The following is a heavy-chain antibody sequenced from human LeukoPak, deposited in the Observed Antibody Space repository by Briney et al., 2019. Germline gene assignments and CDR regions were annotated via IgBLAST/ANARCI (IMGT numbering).Heavy chain of an antibody. CDR1: GFTFSSYA. Sequence: GGSLRLSCAASGFTFSSYAMSWVRQAPGKGLEWVSAISGSGGSTYYADSVKGRFTISRDNSKNTLYLQMNSLRAEDTAVYYCAKDGVDFWSGYTNWFYPWGQGTLVTVSS. V-gene: IGHV3-23*01. CDR2: ISGSGGST. CDR3: AKDGVDFWSGYTNWFYP. J-gene: IGHJ5*02. D-gene: IGHD3-3*01.